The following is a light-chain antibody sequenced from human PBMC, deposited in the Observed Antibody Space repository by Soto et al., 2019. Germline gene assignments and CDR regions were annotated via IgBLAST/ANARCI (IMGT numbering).Light chain of an antibody. V-gene: IGKV1-39*01. CDR1: QSISSY. Sequence: DIQMTQSPSSLSASVGDRVTITCRASQSISSYLNWYQQKPGKAPKLLIYAASSLQSGVPSRFSGSGSGTDFTLTISSLQPEDFATYYCQQSYSTPVFGHGTNLEIK. J-gene: IGKJ2*01. CDR3: QQSYSTPV. CDR2: AAS.